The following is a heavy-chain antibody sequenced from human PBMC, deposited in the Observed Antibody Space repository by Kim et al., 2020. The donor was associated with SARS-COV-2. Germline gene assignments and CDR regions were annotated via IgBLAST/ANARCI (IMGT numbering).Heavy chain of an antibody. D-gene: IGHD6-6*01. CDR3: LRSSDY. Sequence: KPEGSETSYVESVQGRSNISRDNAKNTLYLQMSSLRAEDTAVYYCLRSSDYWGQGILVTVSS. J-gene: IGHJ4*02. V-gene: IGHV3-7*01. CDR2: KPEGSET.